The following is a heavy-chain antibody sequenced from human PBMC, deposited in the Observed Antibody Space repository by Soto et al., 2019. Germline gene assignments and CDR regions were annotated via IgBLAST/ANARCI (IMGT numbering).Heavy chain of an antibody. CDR3: ARGNLSFDFDS. CDR2: ISGDGINT. Sequence: QIQLVESGGDVVQPGKSLRLSCAASGFNFGFFGMHWVRQAPGKGLEWVAFISGDGINTQYADSVRGRFTLSRDYSRKTMYLHMDSLRDEDTALYYCARGNLSFDFDSWGLGTRVTVSS. V-gene: IGHV3-30*03. CDR1: GFNFGFFG. D-gene: IGHD1-26*01. J-gene: IGHJ4*02.